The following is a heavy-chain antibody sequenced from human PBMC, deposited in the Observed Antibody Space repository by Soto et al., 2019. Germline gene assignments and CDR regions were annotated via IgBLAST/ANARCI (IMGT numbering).Heavy chain of an antibody. CDR3: ARDVGYGSSGSGVEAAFDL. J-gene: IGHJ3*01. D-gene: IGHD3-22*01. CDR1: GGTFSSYT. Sequence: QVQLVQSGAEVKKPGSSVKVSCKASGGTFSSYTISWVRQAPGQGLEWMGRIIPILGIANYAQKFQGRVTINADKSTSTGYMELSSVRTEDTAVYYCARDVGYGSSGSGVEAAFDLWGQGTMVTVSS. V-gene: IGHV1-69*08. CDR2: IIPILGIA.